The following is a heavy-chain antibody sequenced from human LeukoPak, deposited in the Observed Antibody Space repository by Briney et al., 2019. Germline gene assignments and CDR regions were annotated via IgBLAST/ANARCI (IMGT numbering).Heavy chain of an antibody. D-gene: IGHD3-10*01. CDR1: GYSFTSYW. V-gene: IGHV5-10-1*01. J-gene: IGHJ4*02. CDR3: ARLGYYYGSGSHEGY. Sequence: GESLKISCKGSGYSFTSYWISWVRQMPGKGLEWMGRIDPSDSYTNYSPSFQGHVTISADKSISTAYLQWSSLKASDTAVYYCARLGYYYGSGSHEGYWGQGTLVTVSS. CDR2: IDPSDSYT.